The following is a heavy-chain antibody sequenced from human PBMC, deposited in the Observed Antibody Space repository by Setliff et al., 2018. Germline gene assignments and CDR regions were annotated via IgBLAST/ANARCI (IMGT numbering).Heavy chain of an antibody. V-gene: IGHV4-34*01. Sequence: SETLSLTCNVYGGSFDTYYWSWIRQPPGKGLEWFGEINQSGSGDYNPSFKGRVTISVDTSKKQFSLTLTSVTAADTALYYCRQAVVGLAFDYWGQGTLVTVSS. CDR1: GGSFDTYY. CDR2: INQSGSG. D-gene: IGHD3-16*02. CDR3: RQAVVGLAFDY. J-gene: IGHJ4*01.